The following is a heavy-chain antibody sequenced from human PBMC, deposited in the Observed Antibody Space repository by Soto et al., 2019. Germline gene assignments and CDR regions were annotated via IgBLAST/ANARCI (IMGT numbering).Heavy chain of an antibody. V-gene: IGHV4-4*02. Sequence: TLSLTCAVSGGSISSSNWWSWVRQPPGKGLEWIGEIYHSGSTNYNPSLKSRVTISVDKSKNQFSLKLSSVTAADTAVYYCARDRGNSDFWSGDYYYYGMDVWGQGTTVTVSS. CDR3: ARDRGNSDFWSGDYYYYGMDV. CDR1: GGSISSSNW. D-gene: IGHD3-3*01. J-gene: IGHJ6*02. CDR2: IYHSGST.